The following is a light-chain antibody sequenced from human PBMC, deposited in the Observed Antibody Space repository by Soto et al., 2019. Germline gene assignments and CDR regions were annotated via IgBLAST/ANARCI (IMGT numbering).Light chain of an antibody. J-gene: IGLJ2*01. CDR1: SSDVGSFTF. V-gene: IGLV2-14*03. CDR3: SSYSSSATLL. CDR2: DVS. Sequence: QSALTQPASVSGSPGQSVTISCTGTSSDVGSFTFVSWYRQHPGMAPKVLIYDVSNRPSGVSDRFSGSKSGNTASLTISGLQAEDEAVYYCSSYSSSATLLFGGGTKRTVL.